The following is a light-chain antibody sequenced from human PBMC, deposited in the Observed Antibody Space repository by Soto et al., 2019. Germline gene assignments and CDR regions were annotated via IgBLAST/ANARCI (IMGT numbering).Light chain of an antibody. V-gene: IGKV1-39*01. Sequence: DVQMTQSPSSLSASVGDRATITCRASQSISSSLNWYQQKPGKPPKLLIYAASILQGGVPSRFSGSGSGTDFTLTITSLQPEDFATYYCQQSYSTLRTFGQGTKVDIK. CDR2: AAS. J-gene: IGKJ1*01. CDR1: QSISSS. CDR3: QQSYSTLRT.